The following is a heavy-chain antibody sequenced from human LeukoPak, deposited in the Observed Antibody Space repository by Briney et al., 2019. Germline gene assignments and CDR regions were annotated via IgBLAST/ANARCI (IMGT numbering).Heavy chain of an antibody. CDR3: ARALRYYYDSSGYSPNWFDP. J-gene: IGHJ5*02. D-gene: IGHD3-22*01. Sequence: GGSLRLSCAASGFTFSSYEMNWVRQAPGKGLEWVSCISSSGSTIYYADSVKGRFTISRDNAKNSLYLQMNSLRAEDTAVYYCARALRYYYDSSGYSPNWFDPWGQGTLVTVSS. CDR2: ISSSGSTI. V-gene: IGHV3-48*03. CDR1: GFTFSSYE.